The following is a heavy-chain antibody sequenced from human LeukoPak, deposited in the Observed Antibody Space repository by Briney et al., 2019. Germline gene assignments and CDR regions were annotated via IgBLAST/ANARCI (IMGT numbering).Heavy chain of an antibody. D-gene: IGHD5-18*01. V-gene: IGHV3-23*01. J-gene: IGHJ4*02. Sequence: GGSLRLSCAASGFTFSSYAMSWVRQAPGKGLEWVSAISGSGGSTYYADSVKGRFTTSRDNSKNTLYLQMNSLRAEDTAVYYCAKDLTPQLWNNFDYWGQGTLVTVSS. CDR1: GFTFSSYA. CDR3: AKDLTPQLWNNFDY. CDR2: ISGSGGST.